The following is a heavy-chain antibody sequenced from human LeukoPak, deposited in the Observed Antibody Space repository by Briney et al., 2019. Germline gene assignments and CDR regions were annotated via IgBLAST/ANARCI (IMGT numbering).Heavy chain of an antibody. CDR2: IYYSGSS. D-gene: IGHD4-17*01. V-gene: IGHV4-59*08. CDR1: GVSISSDY. CDR3: ARRLRQNLFDP. Sequence: TSETLSLTYTVSGVSISSDYWSWIRLPPGKGLEWIGYIYYSGSSNYNPSLKSRVTMSVDTSKNQFSLKLTSVTAADTAVYYCARRLRQNLFDPWGQGTLVTVSS. J-gene: IGHJ5*02.